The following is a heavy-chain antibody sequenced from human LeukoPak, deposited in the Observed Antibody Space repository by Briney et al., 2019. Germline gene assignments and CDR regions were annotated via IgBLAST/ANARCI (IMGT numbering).Heavy chain of an antibody. Sequence: GGSLRLSCEASGFTFSSYAMSWVRQAPGKGLEWVSTVSSSGRNPYYADSVKGRFTISRDNSKNMLYLQMNSLRAEDTAVYYCAKEPGYAIFDYWGQGTLVPVSS. CDR2: VSSSGRNP. V-gene: IGHV3-23*01. D-gene: IGHD5-18*01. CDR1: GFTFSSYA. J-gene: IGHJ4*02. CDR3: AKEPGYAIFDY.